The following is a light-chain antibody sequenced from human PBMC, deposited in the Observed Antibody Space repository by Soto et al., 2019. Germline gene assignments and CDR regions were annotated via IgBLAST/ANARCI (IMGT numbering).Light chain of an antibody. CDR1: QSVSSY. CDR3: QQRSDWVS. CDR2: VAS. V-gene: IGKV3-11*01. J-gene: IGKJ4*01. Sequence: EIVLTQSPATLSLSPGESATLSCRASQSVSSYLAWYQQKPGQAPRLLIYVASNRATGIPARFSGSGSGTDFTLTITSLEPEDFAVYYCQQRSDWVSFGGGTKVEIK.